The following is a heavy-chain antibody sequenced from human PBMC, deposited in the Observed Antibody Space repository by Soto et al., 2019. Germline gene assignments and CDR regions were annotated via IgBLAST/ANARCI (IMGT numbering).Heavy chain of an antibody. V-gene: IGHV4-39*01. Sequence: SETLSLTCSVSGYSVTSSDYYWAWIRQPPGKGLEWIGSMFYSGLTYYNPSLKSRVTLSVDTSKNQFSVRLNSVTAADTAAYYCAPLSVSLSGPYGIHVWGQGTTVTVSS. CDR1: GYSVTSSDYY. J-gene: IGHJ6*02. CDR2: MFYSGLT. CDR3: APLSVSLSGPYGIHV. D-gene: IGHD2-15*01.